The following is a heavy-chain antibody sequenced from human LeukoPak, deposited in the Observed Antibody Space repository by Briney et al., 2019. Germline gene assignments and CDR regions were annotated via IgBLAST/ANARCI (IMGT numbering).Heavy chain of an antibody. D-gene: IGHD6-19*01. Sequence: SQTLSLTCAISGDSVSSTSAAWNSIRQSPSRGLELLGRTYYRTKWYNDYAVSVKSRITINPDTAKNQFSLQLNSMTPEDTAVYYCARETIAVAGTWDYFDYWGQGTLVTVSS. CDR3: ARETIAVAGTWDYFDY. CDR1: GDSVSSTSAA. J-gene: IGHJ4*02. CDR2: TYYRTKWYN. V-gene: IGHV6-1*01.